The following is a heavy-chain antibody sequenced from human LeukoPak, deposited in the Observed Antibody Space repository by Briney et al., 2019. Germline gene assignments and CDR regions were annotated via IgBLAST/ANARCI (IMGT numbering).Heavy chain of an antibody. V-gene: IGHV3-48*04. J-gene: IGHJ5*02. CDR2: ISSSSSII. Sequence: PGGSLRLSCAASGFTFSSYSMNWVRQAPGKGLEWVSPISSSSSIIYYADSVKGRFTISRDNAKNSLYLQMNSLRAEDTAVYYCDSTSGGCSVREEWFDPWGQGTQVTVSS. CDR1: GFTFSSYS. D-gene: IGHD2/OR15-2a*01. CDR3: DSTSGGCSVREEWFDP.